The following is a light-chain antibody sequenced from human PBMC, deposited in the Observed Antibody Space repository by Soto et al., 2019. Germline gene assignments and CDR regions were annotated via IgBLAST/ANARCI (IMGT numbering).Light chain of an antibody. Sequence: AIRMTQSPSSFSASTGDRVTITCRASQGISSYLAWYQQKPGKAPKLLIYAASTLQSGVPSRFSGSGSGTDFTLTISCLQSEDFATYYCQQYYSYYLFGGGTKVEIK. CDR1: QGISSY. J-gene: IGKJ4*01. V-gene: IGKV1-8*01. CDR2: AAS. CDR3: QQYYSYYL.